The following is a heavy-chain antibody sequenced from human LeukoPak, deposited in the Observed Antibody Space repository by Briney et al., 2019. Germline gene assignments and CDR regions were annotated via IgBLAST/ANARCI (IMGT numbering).Heavy chain of an antibody. Sequence: SETLSLTCTVSGGSISSSSYYWGWIRQPPGKGLEWIGSIYYSGSTYYNPSLKSRVTISVDTSKNQLSLKLSSVTAADTAVYYCARHSAPYYYYGMDVWGQGTTATVSS. CDR1: GGSISSSSYY. CDR3: ARHSAPYYYYGMDV. V-gene: IGHV4-39*01. J-gene: IGHJ6*02. CDR2: IYYSGST.